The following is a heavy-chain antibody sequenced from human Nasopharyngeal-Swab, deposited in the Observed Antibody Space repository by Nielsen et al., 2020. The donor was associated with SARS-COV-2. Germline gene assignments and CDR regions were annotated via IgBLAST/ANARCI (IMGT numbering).Heavy chain of an antibody. CDR3: ARVVNTKGYYYYGMDV. Sequence: ASVQVSCKASAYTFTSYGISWVRHAPGQGLEWMGWISVYNGNTNYAEKLQDRVTMTTDTSTSTAYMELRSLRSDDTAVYYCARVVNTKGYYYYGMDVWGQGTTVTVSS. CDR1: AYTFTSYG. J-gene: IGHJ6*02. D-gene: IGHD1-1*01. V-gene: IGHV1-18*01. CDR2: ISVYNGNT.